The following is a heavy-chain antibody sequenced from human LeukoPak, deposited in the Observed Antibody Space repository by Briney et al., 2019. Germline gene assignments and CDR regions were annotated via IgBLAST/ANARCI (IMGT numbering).Heavy chain of an antibody. CDR1: GFTFSSYS. CDR2: ISSSSSYI. D-gene: IGHD3-9*01. V-gene: IGHV3-21*01. Sequence: PGGSLRLSCAASGFTFSSYSMNWVRQAPGKGLEWVSSISSSSSYIYYADSVKGRFTISRDNAKNSLYLQMNSLRAEDTAVYYCFSSGHDILTGYSYWGQGTLVTVSS. CDR3: FSSGHDILTGYSY. J-gene: IGHJ4*02.